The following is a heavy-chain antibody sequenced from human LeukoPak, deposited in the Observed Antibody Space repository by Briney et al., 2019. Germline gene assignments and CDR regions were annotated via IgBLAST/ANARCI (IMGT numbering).Heavy chain of an antibody. J-gene: IGHJ4*02. V-gene: IGHV1-69*10. Sequence: ASVKVSCKDSGGTFKRYPVTWVRQAPGQGLEWMGGIIPMLGTVKYAQKFQGRVTLTGDIPMSTVYMELRSLTSDDTALYFCARGGGWADGYSPIDFWGQGTLVTVSS. CDR1: GGTFKRYP. D-gene: IGHD5-24*01. CDR2: IIPMLGTV. CDR3: ARGGGWADGYSPIDF.